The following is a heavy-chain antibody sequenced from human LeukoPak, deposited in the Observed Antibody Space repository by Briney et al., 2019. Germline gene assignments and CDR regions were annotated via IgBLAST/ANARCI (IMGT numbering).Heavy chain of an antibody. Sequence: PGGSLRLSCAASGFTFSSYSMNWVRQAPGKGLEWVSSISSSSSYIYYADSVKGRFTISRDNAKNSLYLQMNSLRAEDTAVYYYARPPNYYGSGSYDSYWGQGTLVTVSS. D-gene: IGHD3-10*01. CDR3: ARPPNYYGSGSYDSY. V-gene: IGHV3-21*01. CDR2: ISSSSSYI. CDR1: GFTFSSYS. J-gene: IGHJ4*02.